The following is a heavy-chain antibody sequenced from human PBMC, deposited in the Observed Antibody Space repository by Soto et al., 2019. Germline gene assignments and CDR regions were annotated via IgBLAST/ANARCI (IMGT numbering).Heavy chain of an antibody. CDR2: IIPIFGTT. CDR3: ATRGFGDLLQSSYYDSAMDV. J-gene: IGHJ6*02. V-gene: IGHV1-69*01. Sequence: QVQLVQSGAEVKKPGSSVKVSCKASGGTFSKYAISWVRQAPGQGLEWMGGIIPIFGTTNYAQKFQGSVTITADESTGTAYMELGRLRSEDTAVYYCATRGFGDLLQSSYYDSAMDVWGQGTTVTVSS. D-gene: IGHD3-10*01. CDR1: GGTFSKYA.